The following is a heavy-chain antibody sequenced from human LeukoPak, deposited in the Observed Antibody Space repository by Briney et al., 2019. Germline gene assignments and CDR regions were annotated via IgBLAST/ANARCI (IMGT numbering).Heavy chain of an antibody. CDR2: INPNSGGT. D-gene: IGHD3-22*01. CDR1: GYTFAGYY. Sequence: GASVKVSCKASGYTFAGYYMHWVRQAPGQGLEWMGRINPNSGGTNYAQKFQGRVTMTGDTSISTTYMELSRLGSDDTAVYYCARGYKAPTRQIDSSGYLIYWGQGTLVTVSS. CDR3: ARGYKAPTRQIDSSGYLIY. J-gene: IGHJ4*02. V-gene: IGHV1-2*06.